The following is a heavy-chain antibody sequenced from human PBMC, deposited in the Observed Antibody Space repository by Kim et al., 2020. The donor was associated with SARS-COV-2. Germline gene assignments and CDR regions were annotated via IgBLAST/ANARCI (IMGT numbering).Heavy chain of an antibody. CDR3: AKIVDYDRSGFKAGIFDS. J-gene: IGHJ4*02. CDR2: ISGSSRFA. Sequence: GGSLRLSCAASGFNFGDSYMNWIRQAPGKGLEWISYISGSSRFAIYADSVKGRFTVSRDNAKNSVYLQMNSLRADDTAVYYCAKIVDYDRSGFKAGIFDSWGQGIPVIVST. V-gene: IGHV3-11*03. D-gene: IGHD3-22*01. CDR1: GFNFGDSY.